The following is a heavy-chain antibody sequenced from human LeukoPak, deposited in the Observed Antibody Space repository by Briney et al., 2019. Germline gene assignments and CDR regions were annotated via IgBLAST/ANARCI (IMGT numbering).Heavy chain of an antibody. V-gene: IGHV4-4*07. Sequence: SETLSLTCTVSGGSISIYYWNWIRQPAGKGLEWIGRIYTNENTFFNPSLKSRVTMSVDTSKNQFSLQLTSVTAADAAVYYCARSSDSSGYYGGGIIGYWGQGTLVTVSS. CDR1: GGSISIYY. D-gene: IGHD6-19*01. J-gene: IGHJ4*02. CDR2: IYTNENT. CDR3: ARSSDSSGYYGGGIIGY.